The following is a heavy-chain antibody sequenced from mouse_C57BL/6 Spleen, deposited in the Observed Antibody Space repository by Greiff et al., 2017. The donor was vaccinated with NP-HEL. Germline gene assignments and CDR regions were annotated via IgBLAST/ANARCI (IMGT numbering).Heavy chain of an antibody. D-gene: IGHD6-5*01. CDR3: ARHYAQGYYAMDY. CDR2: ISNGGGST. J-gene: IGHJ4*01. V-gene: IGHV5-12*01. CDR1: GFTFSDYY. Sequence: DVMLVESGGGLVQPGGSLKLSCAASGFTFSDYYMYWVRQTPEKRLEWVAYISNGGGSTYYPDTVKGRFTISRDNAKNTLYLQMSRLKSEDTAMYYCARHYAQGYYAMDYWGQGTSVTVSS.